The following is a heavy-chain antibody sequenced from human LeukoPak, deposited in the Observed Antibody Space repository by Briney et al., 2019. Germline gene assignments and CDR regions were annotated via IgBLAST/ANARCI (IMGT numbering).Heavy chain of an antibody. CDR2: IYPDDSDS. D-gene: IGHD3-10*01. Sequence: GESLKISCETSGYSFTTYWIGWVRQMPGTGLEWVGAIYPDDSDSRYSPSFQGQVVISADRSIRTAYLQWNSLKTSDTATYHCVRQRGSSGTINHFDPWGQGTLVTVSS. V-gene: IGHV5-51*01. J-gene: IGHJ5*02. CDR1: GYSFTTYW. CDR3: VRQRGSSGTINHFDP.